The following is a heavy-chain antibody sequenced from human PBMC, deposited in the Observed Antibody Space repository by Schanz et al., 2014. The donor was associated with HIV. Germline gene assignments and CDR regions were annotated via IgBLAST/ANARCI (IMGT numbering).Heavy chain of an antibody. D-gene: IGHD1-1*01. Sequence: QVQLVQSGAEVKEPGASVKVSCKPYGYIFTGHLMHWVRQAPRLGLEWMGGIMPILGTANYAQKLQGRVTISADESTSTGYMDLSNLRSDDTAVYYCATCLITIGCSSWGQGTLVTVSS. CDR1: GYIFTGHL. CDR2: IMPILGTA. CDR3: ATCLITIGCSS. J-gene: IGHJ5*02. V-gene: IGHV1-69*01.